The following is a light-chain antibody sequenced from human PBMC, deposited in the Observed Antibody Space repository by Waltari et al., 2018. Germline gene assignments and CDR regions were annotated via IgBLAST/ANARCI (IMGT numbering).Light chain of an antibody. CDR2: LGS. CDR1: QSLLFSNGYNY. V-gene: IGKV2-28*01. Sequence: DIVMTQSPLSLPVTPGEPASISCRSSQSLLFSNGYNYLDWYLQKPGQSPQLLIYLGSNRASGVTDRFSGAGSGTDFTLTISNLQPEDAALYFCHQYYLTPWTFGQGTKLEIK. CDR3: HQYYLTPWT. J-gene: IGKJ1*01.